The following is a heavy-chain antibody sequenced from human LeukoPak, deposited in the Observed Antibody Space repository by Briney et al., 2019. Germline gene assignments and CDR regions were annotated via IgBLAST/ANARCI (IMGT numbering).Heavy chain of an antibody. CDR3: ARDDSGYDPSDY. V-gene: IGHV1-8*01. CDR1: GYTFTSYD. Sequence: ASVKVSCTASGYTFTSYDINWVRQATGQGLEWMGWMNPNSGNTGYAQKFQGRVTMTRNTSISTAYMELSSLRSEDTAVYYCARDDSGYDPSDYWGQGTLVTVSS. J-gene: IGHJ4*02. CDR2: MNPNSGNT. D-gene: IGHD3-22*01.